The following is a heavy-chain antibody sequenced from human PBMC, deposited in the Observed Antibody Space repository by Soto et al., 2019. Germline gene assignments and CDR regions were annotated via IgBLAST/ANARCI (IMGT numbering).Heavy chain of an antibody. Sequence: SVKVSCKASGYTFTSYAMHWVRQAPGQRLEWMGWINAGNGNTKYSQKFQGRVTITRDTSASTAYMELSSLRSEDTAVYYCARGLAAAHDAFDIWGQGTMVTVSS. D-gene: IGHD6-13*01. CDR1: GYTFTSYA. CDR2: INAGNGNT. V-gene: IGHV1-3*01. J-gene: IGHJ3*02. CDR3: ARGLAAAHDAFDI.